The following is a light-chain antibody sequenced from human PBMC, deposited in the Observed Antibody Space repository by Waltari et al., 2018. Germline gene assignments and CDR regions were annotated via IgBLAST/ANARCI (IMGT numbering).Light chain of an antibody. CDR1: NIGSKS. J-gene: IGLJ2*01. CDR3: QVWDSSSDRVV. Sequence: SYVLTQPPSVSVAPGKTARITCGGNNIGSKSVHWYQQKPGQAPVLVIYYDSDRPSGIPEGLSGSNSGNTAALTSSRVEAGDEADYDCQVWDSSSDRVVFGGGTKLTVL. CDR2: YDS. V-gene: IGLV3-21*04.